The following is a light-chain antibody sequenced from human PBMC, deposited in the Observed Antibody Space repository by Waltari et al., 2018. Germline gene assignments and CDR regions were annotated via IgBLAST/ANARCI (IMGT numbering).Light chain of an antibody. CDR3: QQFHSTPIT. CDR2: WAS. Sequence: DIVMTQSPDSLAVSLGERATINCKSSQSVLYTSNNKNNLAWFQQKPGQPPKLLIYWASTRESGVADRFSGSGSGTDFSLTISSLQAEDVAVYFCQQFHSTPITFGQGTRLEI. J-gene: IGKJ5*01. CDR1: QSVLYTSNNKNN. V-gene: IGKV4-1*01.